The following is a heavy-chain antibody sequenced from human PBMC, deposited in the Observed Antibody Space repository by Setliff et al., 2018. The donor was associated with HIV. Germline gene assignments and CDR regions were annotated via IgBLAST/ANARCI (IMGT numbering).Heavy chain of an antibody. J-gene: IGHJ3*02. CDR1: RDSINGHC. Sequence: SETLSLTCTVSRDSINGHCWSWIRQPPGKGLEWTGSIHYSGITHYNPSLKSRLTMSVDTSKNQVSLKLTSVTAADTAVYYCARDKCMNFACVGFDIWGQGTVVTVSS. CDR2: IHYSGIT. CDR3: ARDKCMNFACVGFDI. V-gene: IGHV4-59*11. D-gene: IGHD3-9*01.